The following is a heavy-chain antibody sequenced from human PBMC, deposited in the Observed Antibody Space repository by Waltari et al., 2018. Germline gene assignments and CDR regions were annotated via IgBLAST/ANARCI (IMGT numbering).Heavy chain of an antibody. J-gene: IGHJ4*02. CDR2: ISGSGGST. D-gene: IGHD1-26*01. CDR3: AKDFQVGATGFDY. CDR1: GFTFCSYA. V-gene: IGHV3-23*01. Sequence: EVLLLGSGGGLVQAGGSLSLSCAASGFTFCSYAMIWLRQAPGKGLEWVSAISGSGGSTYYADSVKGRFTISRDNSKNTLYLQMNSLRAEDTAVYYCAKDFQVGATGFDYWGQGTLVTVSS.